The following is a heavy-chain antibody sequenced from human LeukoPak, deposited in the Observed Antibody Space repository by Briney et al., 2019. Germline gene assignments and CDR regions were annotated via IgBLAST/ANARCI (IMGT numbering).Heavy chain of an antibody. J-gene: IGHJ4*02. CDR1: GFTVSTNY. Sequence: GGSLRLSCAASGFTVSTNYMNWVRQAPGKGLEWVSVVYMGGTTYYADSVKGRFTISRDSTKNTIYLQMNNLRAEYTAVYYCARGLLRDGYTYTYSFDYWGQGALVTVSS. CDR2: VYMGGTT. CDR3: ARGLLRDGYTYTYSFDY. D-gene: IGHD5-18*01. V-gene: IGHV3-66*01.